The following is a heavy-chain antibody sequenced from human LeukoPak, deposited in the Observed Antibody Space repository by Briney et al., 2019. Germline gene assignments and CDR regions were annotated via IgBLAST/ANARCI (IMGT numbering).Heavy chain of an antibody. CDR3: ARDRRCGGSCSNWFDP. CDR2: INTSGGST. J-gene: IGHJ5*02. V-gene: IGHV1-46*01. Sequence: ASVKVSCKASGYTFTSYYMHWVRQAPGQGLEWMGIINTSGGSTSYAQKFQGRVTMTRDTSTSTVYMELSSLRSEDTAVYYCARDRRCGGSCSNWFDPWGQGTLVTVSS. D-gene: IGHD2-15*01. CDR1: GYTFTSYY.